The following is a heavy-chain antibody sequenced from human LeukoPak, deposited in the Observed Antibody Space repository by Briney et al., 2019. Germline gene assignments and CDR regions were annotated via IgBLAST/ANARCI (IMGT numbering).Heavy chain of an antibody. CDR3: ARDLDYDFWSGY. D-gene: IGHD3-3*01. Sequence: GGSLRLSCVASGFTFSTYSMNWVRQPPGKGLEWVSYISSSSSTIYNADSVKGRFTIPRDNAKNSLHLQMNSLRAEDTAVYYCARDLDYDFWSGYWGQGTMVTVSS. J-gene: IGHJ3*01. CDR1: GFTFSTYS. V-gene: IGHV3-48*01. CDR2: ISSSSSTI.